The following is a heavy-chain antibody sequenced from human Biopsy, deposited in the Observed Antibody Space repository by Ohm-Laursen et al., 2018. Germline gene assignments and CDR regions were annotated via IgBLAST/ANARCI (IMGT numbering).Heavy chain of an antibody. D-gene: IGHD6-6*01. CDR2: ISETRSHI. Sequence: SLRLSCTASGFSESSYDMNWVRQAPGKGLEWISYISETRSHIYDPDSVRGRFTVARDIAKNSLYLQLNSLRVEDTAVYYCARDSSRRAREGGMDVWGQGTTVTV. CDR3: ARDSSRRAREGGMDV. V-gene: IGHV3-21*01. CDR1: GFSESSYD. J-gene: IGHJ6*02.